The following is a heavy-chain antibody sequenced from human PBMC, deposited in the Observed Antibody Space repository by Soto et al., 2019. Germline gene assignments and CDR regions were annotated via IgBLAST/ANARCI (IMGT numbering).Heavy chain of an antibody. Sequence: SETLSLTCTVSGGSISSHYWSWIRQPPGKGLEWIGYIYYSGSTNYNPSLKSRVTISVDTSKNQFSLKLSSVTAADTAAYYCARRYGSCFDYWGQGTLVTVSS. CDR3: ARRYGSCFDY. V-gene: IGHV4-59*08. D-gene: IGHD5-18*01. CDR1: GGSISSHY. J-gene: IGHJ4*02. CDR2: IYYSGST.